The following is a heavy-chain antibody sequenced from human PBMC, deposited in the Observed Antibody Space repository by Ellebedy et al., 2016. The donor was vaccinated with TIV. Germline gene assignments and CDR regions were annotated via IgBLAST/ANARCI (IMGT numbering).Heavy chain of an antibody. Sequence: GESLKISCAASGLTFSEAWMNWVRQAPGKGLEWVASIKHDGNEGNYVDSVKGRFTISRDNAKNSLFLQMSSLRGEDTGVYYCARDHSAAFFDYWGQGILVTVSS. V-gene: IGHV3-7*01. D-gene: IGHD3-10*01. CDR1: GLTFSEAW. CDR3: ARDHSAAFFDY. CDR2: IKHDGNEG. J-gene: IGHJ4*02.